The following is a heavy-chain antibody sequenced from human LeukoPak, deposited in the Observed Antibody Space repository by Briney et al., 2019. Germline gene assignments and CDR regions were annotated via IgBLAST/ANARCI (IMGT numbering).Heavy chain of an antibody. CDR3: AEVTHVDFSAQPYYYYYGMDV. CDR2: ISGSGGST. Sequence: GGSLRLSCAASGFTFSSYAMSWVRQAPGKGLEWVSAISGSGGSTYYADSVKGRFTISRDNSKNTLYLQMNSLRAEDTAVYYCAEVTHVDFSAQPYYYYYGMDVWGQGTTVTVSS. J-gene: IGHJ6*02. V-gene: IGHV3-23*01. CDR1: GFTFSSYA. D-gene: IGHD3-3*01.